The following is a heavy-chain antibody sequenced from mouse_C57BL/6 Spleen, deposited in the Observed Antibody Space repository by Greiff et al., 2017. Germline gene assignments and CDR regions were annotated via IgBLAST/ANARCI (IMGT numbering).Heavy chain of an antibody. CDR1: GYTFTSYW. J-gene: IGHJ3*01. V-gene: IGHV1-55*01. Sequence: QVQLQQPGAELVKPGASVSMSCTASGYTFTSYWITWVKQMPGQGLEWIGDIYPGSGSTNYNEKFTSKATLTVDTTCCPAYMLLSSLTSEDSAVYYGASESLARGFAYWGQGTLVTVSA. D-gene: IGHD6-1*01. CDR2: IYPGSGST. CDR3: ASESLARGFAY.